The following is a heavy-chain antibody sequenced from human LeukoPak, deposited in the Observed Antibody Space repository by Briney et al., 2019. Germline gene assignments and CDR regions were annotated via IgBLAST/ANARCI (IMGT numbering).Heavy chain of an antibody. CDR1: GYTFTSYG. J-gene: IGHJ3*02. CDR2: ISAYNGNT. D-gene: IGHD6-6*01. CDR3: ARDCIAARCAAFDI. V-gene: IGHV1-18*01. Sequence: ASVKVSCKASGYTFTSYGISWVRQAPGQGLEWMGWISAYNGNTNYAQKFQGRVTMTRDTSISTAYMELSRLRSDDTAVYYCARDCIAARCAAFDIWGQGTMVTVSS.